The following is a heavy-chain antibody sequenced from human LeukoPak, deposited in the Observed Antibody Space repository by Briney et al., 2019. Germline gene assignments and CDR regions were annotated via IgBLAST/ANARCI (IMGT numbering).Heavy chain of an antibody. Sequence: SVKVSCKACGYTFTSYGISGVRQAAGQGLDGMGWINACNGNTNYAQKLQGKVTMPTDTSTSTAYMELRSLRSDDTAVYYCARAVDSSPCGDVWGQGTTVTVSS. V-gene: IGHV1-18*01. D-gene: IGHD5-12*01. J-gene: IGHJ6*02. CDR1: GYTFTSYG. CDR2: INACNGNT. CDR3: ARAVDSSPCGDV.